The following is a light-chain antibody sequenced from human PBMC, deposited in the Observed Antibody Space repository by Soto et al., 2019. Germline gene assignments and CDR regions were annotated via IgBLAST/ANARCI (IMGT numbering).Light chain of an antibody. CDR1: QSVGTY. CDR2: DAS. V-gene: IGKV3-11*01. J-gene: IGKJ5*01. Sequence: EIVLTQSPATLSLSPGERAILSCRASQSVGTYLAWYQQKPGQAPRLLIYDASNRATGIPARFSGSGSGTDFTLTISSLEPEDFAVYTCQQRSNWPITFGQGTRLEIK. CDR3: QQRSNWPIT.